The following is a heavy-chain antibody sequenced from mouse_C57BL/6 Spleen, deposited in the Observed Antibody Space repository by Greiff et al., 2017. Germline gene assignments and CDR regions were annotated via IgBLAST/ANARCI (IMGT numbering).Heavy chain of an antibody. Sequence: QVQLQQSGAELVRPGASVTLSCKASGYTFTDYEMHWVKQTPVHGLEWIGAIDPETGGTAYNQKFKGKAILTADKSSSTAYMELRSLTSEDSAVYYCTRGKTGKFAYWGQGTLVTVSA. J-gene: IGHJ3*01. V-gene: IGHV1-15*01. CDR1: GYTFTDYE. D-gene: IGHD4-1*01. CDR3: TRGKTGKFAY. CDR2: IDPETGGT.